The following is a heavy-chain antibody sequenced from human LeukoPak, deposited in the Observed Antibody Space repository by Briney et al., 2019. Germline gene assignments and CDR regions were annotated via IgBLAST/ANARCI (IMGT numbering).Heavy chain of an antibody. CDR3: AKLDYYGNY. Sequence: GGSLRPSCAASGFTFSSYAMSWVRQAPGKGLEWVSTISGSSVTTYYADSVKGRFTISRDNSKNTLYLQMNSLRAEDTAVYYCAKLDYYGNYWGQGTLVTVSS. J-gene: IGHJ4*02. CDR2: ISGSSVTT. D-gene: IGHD3-10*01. CDR1: GFTFSSYA. V-gene: IGHV3-23*01.